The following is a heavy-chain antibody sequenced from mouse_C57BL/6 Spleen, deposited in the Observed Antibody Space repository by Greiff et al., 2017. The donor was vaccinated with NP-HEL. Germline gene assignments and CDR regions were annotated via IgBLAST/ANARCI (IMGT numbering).Heavy chain of an antibody. Sequence: QVQLKQSGPELVKPGASVKISCKASGYAFSSSWMNWVKQRPGKGLEWIGRIYPGDGDTNYNGKFKGKATLTADKSSSTAYMQLSSLTSEDSAVYFCARSMKFYGNYGYYYAMDYWGQGTSVTVSS. CDR1: GYAFSSSW. J-gene: IGHJ4*01. V-gene: IGHV1-82*01. D-gene: IGHD2-1*01. CDR3: ARSMKFYGNYGYYYAMDY. CDR2: IYPGDGDT.